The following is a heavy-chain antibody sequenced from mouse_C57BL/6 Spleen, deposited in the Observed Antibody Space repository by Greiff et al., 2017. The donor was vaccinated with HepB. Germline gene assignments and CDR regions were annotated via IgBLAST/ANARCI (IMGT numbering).Heavy chain of an antibody. D-gene: IGHD2-4*01. J-gene: IGHJ1*03. CDR2: IHPSDSDT. CDR3: AMVDGYDYDLFV. CDR1: GYTFTSYW. Sequence: QVQLKQPGAELVKPGASVKVSCKASGYTFTSYWMHWVKQRPGQGLEWIGRIHPSDSDTNYNQKFKGKATLTVDKSSSTAYMQLSSLTSEDSAVYYCAMVDGYDYDLFVWGTGTTVTVSS. V-gene: IGHV1-74*01.